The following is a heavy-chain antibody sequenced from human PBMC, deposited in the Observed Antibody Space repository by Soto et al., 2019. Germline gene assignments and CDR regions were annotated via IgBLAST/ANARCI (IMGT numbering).Heavy chain of an antibody. Sequence: SETLSLTCAVYGGSFSGYYWSWIRQPPGKGLEWIGEINHSGSTNYNPSLKSRVTISVDTSKNQFSLKLSSVTAADTAVYYCARVGSVAGTVEGSGGRKFDYWGQGTLVTVSS. J-gene: IGHJ4*02. CDR3: ARVGSVAGTVEGSGGRKFDY. CDR2: INHSGST. V-gene: IGHV4-34*01. CDR1: GGSFSGYY. D-gene: IGHD6-19*01.